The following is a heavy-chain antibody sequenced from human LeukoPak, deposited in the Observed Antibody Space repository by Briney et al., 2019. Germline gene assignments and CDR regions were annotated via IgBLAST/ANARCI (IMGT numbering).Heavy chain of an antibody. CDR1: GFTFDEYA. Sequence: GGSLRLSCAASGFTFDEYAMHWVRQAPGKGLEWVSGISWNSGSIGYADSVKGRFTISRDNAKNSLYLQMNSLRAEDTALYYCAKDIRSGSYYGYYFDYWGQGTLVTVSS. J-gene: IGHJ4*02. V-gene: IGHV3-9*01. D-gene: IGHD1-26*01. CDR2: ISWNSGSI. CDR3: AKDIRSGSYYGYYFDY.